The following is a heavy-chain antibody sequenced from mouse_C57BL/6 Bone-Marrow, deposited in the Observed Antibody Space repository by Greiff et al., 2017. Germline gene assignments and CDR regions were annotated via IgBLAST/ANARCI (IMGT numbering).Heavy chain of an antibody. D-gene: IGHD1-1*01. CDR3: AKDGFDYYGSSYDAMDY. Sequence: QVQLQQSGPGLVAPSQSLSITCTVSGFSLTSYGVSWVRQPPGQGLEWLGVIWGDGSTNYHSALISRLAIRKDNSKSQAFLKLNSLQTDDTATCYCAKDGFDYYGSSYDAMDYWGQGTSVTVSS. V-gene: IGHV2-3*01. CDR2: IWGDGST. CDR1: GFSLTSYG. J-gene: IGHJ4*01.